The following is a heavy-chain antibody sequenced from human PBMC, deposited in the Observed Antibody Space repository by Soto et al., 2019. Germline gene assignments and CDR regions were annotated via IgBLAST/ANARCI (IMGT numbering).Heavy chain of an antibody. D-gene: IGHD2-21*02. V-gene: IGHV1-46*01. CDR1: GYTFTSYY. J-gene: IGHJ6*02. CDR2: INPSGGST. CDR3: ARVGCVVTAPFYYYGMDV. Sequence: ASVEVSCKASGYTFTSYYIHWVRQAPGQGLEWMGIINPSGGSTSYAQKFQGRVTMTRDTSTSTVYMELSSLRSEDTAVYYCARVGCVVTAPFYYYGMDVWGQGTTVTVSS.